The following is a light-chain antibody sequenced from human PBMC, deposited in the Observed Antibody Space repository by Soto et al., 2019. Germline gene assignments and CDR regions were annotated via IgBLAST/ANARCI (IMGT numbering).Light chain of an antibody. CDR2: DVS. CDR3: QQYRSWPRT. Sequence: EIVMTQSPDTLSVSPGERATLTCRSGQGVTTNFAWYQQKSGQSPRLLIYDVSIRATGVPARFSATGSETDFTLTISGLQSGDFAVYYCQQYRSWPRTFGQGTKVDI. V-gene: IGKV3-15*01. J-gene: IGKJ1*01. CDR1: QGVTTN.